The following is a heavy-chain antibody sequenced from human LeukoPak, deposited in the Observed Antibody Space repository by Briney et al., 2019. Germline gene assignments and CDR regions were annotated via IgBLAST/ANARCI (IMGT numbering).Heavy chain of an antibody. CDR2: IDYDGRNA. J-gene: IGHJ4*02. CDR3: SIFEITLIVVLNS. Sequence: GGSLRLSCAASGFTFSSSGMHWVRQAPGKGLEWVAFIDYDGRNAFYADSVKGRFTTSRDNSKNTLYLQMNSLRPEDTAIYYCSIFEITLIVVLNSWGQGTLVTVSS. CDR1: GFTFSSSG. D-gene: IGHD3-22*01. V-gene: IGHV3-30*02.